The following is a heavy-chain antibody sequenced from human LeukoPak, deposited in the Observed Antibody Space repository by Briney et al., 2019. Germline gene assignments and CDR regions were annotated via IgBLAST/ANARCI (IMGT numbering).Heavy chain of an antibody. Sequence: GASVKVSCKASVYTFPSYFMHWVRQAPGQGLEWMGIINPTGGSTTYAQKFQGRVTMTRDTSTSTVYVELSSLRFDDTAVYYCARTAARRFDYWGQGTLVTVSS. CDR3: ARTAARRFDY. CDR1: VYTFPSYF. V-gene: IGHV1-46*01. D-gene: IGHD6-6*01. J-gene: IGHJ4*02. CDR2: INPTGGST.